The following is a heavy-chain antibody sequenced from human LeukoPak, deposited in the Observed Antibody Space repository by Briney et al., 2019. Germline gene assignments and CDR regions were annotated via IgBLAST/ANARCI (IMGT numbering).Heavy chain of an antibody. CDR3: ARTGYRYYDSSGYYYTWFDP. J-gene: IGHJ5*02. D-gene: IGHD3-22*01. CDR1: GYTFTSYG. V-gene: IGHV1-18*01. CDR2: ISAYNGNT. Sequence: ASVKVSRKASGYTFTSYGISWVRQAPGQGLEWMGWISAYNGNTNYAQKLQGRVTMTTDTSTSTAYMELRNLRSDDTAVYYCARTGYRYYDSSGYYYTWFDPWGQGTLVTVSS.